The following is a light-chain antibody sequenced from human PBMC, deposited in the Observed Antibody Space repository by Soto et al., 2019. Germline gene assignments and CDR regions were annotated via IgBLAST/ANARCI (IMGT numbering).Light chain of an antibody. CDR1: GSDIAGYNY. V-gene: IGLV2-14*01. J-gene: IGLJ1*01. CDR3: SSFTSTTSLYV. Sequence: QTPLAQPASVSGSPGQSITISCTATGSDIAGYNYVSWFQQHPGKAPKLMMYQVTIRPSGVSNRFSGARSGNTASLTISGLQAEDEAEYYCSSFTSTTSLYVFGTGTKVTV. CDR2: QVT.